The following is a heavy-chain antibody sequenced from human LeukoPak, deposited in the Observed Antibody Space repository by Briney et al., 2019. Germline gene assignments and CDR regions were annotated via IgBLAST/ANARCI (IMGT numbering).Heavy chain of an antibody. CDR1: GYTFTGYY. J-gene: IGHJ6*03. Sequence: GASVKVSCKASGYTFTGYYMHWVRQAPGQGLEWMGWINPNSGGTNYAQQFQGRLTMTRDTSISTAYMELSRLRSDDTAVYYCARVTMIVVEEYYYYYMDVWGKGTTVTVSS. CDR3: ARVTMIVVEEYYYYYMDV. D-gene: IGHD3-22*01. V-gene: IGHV1-2*02. CDR2: INPNSGGT.